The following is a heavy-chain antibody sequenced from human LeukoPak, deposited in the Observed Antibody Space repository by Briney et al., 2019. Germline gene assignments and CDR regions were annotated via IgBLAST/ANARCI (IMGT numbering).Heavy chain of an antibody. Sequence: TSETLSLTCAVYGGSFSGYYWSWIRQHPGKGLEWIGYIYYSGSTFYNPSLKSRVTISVDTSKNQFFLKLSSVTAADTAVYYCARLPTDSNFDYWGQGTLVTVSS. V-gene: IGHV4-31*11. CDR2: IYYSGST. CDR1: GGSFSGYY. CDR3: ARLPTDSNFDY. J-gene: IGHJ4*02.